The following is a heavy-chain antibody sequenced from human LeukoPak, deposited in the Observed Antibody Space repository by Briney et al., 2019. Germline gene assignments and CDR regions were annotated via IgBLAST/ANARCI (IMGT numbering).Heavy chain of an antibody. D-gene: IGHD3-10*02. V-gene: IGHV4-39*07. Sequence: SETLSLTCTVSGGSISSGSYFWGWIRQPPGKGLEWIGTIYYSGSSYHNPSLKSRVTISVDTSRNQFSLKLSSVTAADTAVYYCARFTRFPVRFDYWGQGTLVTVSS. J-gene: IGHJ4*02. CDR1: GGSISSGSYF. CDR3: ARFTRFPVRFDY. CDR2: IYYSGSS.